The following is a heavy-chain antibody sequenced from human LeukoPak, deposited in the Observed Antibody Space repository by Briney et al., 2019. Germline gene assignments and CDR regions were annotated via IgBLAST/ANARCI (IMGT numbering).Heavy chain of an antibody. J-gene: IGHJ6*03. CDR2: ITSSGSII. V-gene: IGHV3-48*03. CDR1: GFTFSSYE. Sequence: PGGSLRLSCAASGFTFSSYEMNWVRQAPGKGLEWVSYITSSGSIIYYADSVKGRFTISRDNAKNSLYLQMNSLRAEDTAVYYCAREPSLGGYGSGRGYYMDVWGKGTTVTISS. D-gene: IGHD3-10*01. CDR3: AREPSLGGYGSGRGYYMDV.